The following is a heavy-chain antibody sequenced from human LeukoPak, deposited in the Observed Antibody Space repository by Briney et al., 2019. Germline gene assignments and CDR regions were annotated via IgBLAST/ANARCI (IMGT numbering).Heavy chain of an antibody. D-gene: IGHD6-13*01. CDR2: ISGSGGST. CDR1: GFTFSSYA. Sequence: RAGGSLRLSCAASGFTFSSYAMSWVRQAPGKGLEWVSAISGSGGSTYYADSVKGRFTISRDNSKNTLYLQMNSLRAEDTAVYYCAKEGTGDPGIAAAAYLDYWGQGTLVTVSS. J-gene: IGHJ4*02. CDR3: AKEGTGDPGIAAAAYLDY. V-gene: IGHV3-23*01.